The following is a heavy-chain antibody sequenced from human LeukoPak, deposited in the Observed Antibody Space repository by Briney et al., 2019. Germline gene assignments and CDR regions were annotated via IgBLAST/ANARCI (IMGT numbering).Heavy chain of an antibody. J-gene: IGHJ4*02. CDR2: FDPEDDET. CDR1: GYTLTELS. CDR3: ATGYSSSWYIDY. V-gene: IGHV1-24*01. D-gene: IGHD6-13*01. Sequence: ASVKVSCKVSGYTLTELSMHWVRQAPGKGLEWMGGFDPEDDETIYAQKFQGRVTMTEDTSTDTAYMELSSLRSEDTAVYYCATGYSSSWYIDYWGQGTLVTVSS.